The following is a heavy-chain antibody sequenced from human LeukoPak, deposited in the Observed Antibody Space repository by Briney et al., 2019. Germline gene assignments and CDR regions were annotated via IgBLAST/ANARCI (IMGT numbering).Heavy chain of an antibody. CDR3: TNYYGSSGYYSGIA. D-gene: IGHD3-22*01. V-gene: IGHV3-66*01. J-gene: IGHJ5*02. CDR1: GFTVSSNY. CDR2: IYSGGST. Sequence: GGSLRLSCAASGFTVSSNYMSWVRQAPGKGLEWVSVIYSGGSTYYADSVKGRFTISRDNSKNTLYLQMNSLRAEDTAVYYCTNYYGSSGYYSGIAWGQGTLVTVSS.